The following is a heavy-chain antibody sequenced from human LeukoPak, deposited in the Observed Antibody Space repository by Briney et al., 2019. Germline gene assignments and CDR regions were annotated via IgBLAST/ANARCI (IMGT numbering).Heavy chain of an antibody. J-gene: IGHJ4*02. D-gene: IGHD4-17*01. CDR2: INHGRNA. CDR1: GFTFSSYW. Sequence: PGGSLRLSCAASGFTFSSYWMSWVRQAPGKGLGWIGEINHGRNANYNPSLKSRVTISVDTSNKQLSLNMTSVTAADTAVYYCARSPLHSGDYRFDLWGQGTLVTVSS. V-gene: IGHV4-34*01. CDR3: ARSPLHSGDYRFDL.